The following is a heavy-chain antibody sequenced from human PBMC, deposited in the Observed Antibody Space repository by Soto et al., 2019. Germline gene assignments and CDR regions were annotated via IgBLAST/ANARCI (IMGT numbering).Heavy chain of an antibody. CDR3: ARRYCSSTSCTRGGWFDP. D-gene: IGHD2-2*01. CDR2: IYPGDSDT. Sequence: RGESLKISCKGSGYSFTSYWIGWVRQMPGKGLEWMGIIYPGDSDTRYSPSFQGQVTISADKSISTAYLQWSSLKASDTAMYYCARRYCSSTSCTRGGWFDPWGQGTLVTVSS. J-gene: IGHJ5*02. CDR1: GYSFTSYW. V-gene: IGHV5-51*01.